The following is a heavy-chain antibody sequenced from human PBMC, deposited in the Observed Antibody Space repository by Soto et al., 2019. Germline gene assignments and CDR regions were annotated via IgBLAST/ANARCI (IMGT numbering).Heavy chain of an antibody. CDR3: ARIRNYYGSGSYPSDAFDI. D-gene: IGHD3-10*01. CDR1: GFTFSSYW. Sequence: EVQLVESGGGLVQPGGSLRLSCGASGFTFSSYWMSWVRQAPGKGLEWVANIKQDGSEKYYVDSVKGRFTISRDNAKNSLHLQMNSLRAEYTAVYYCARIRNYYGSGSYPSDAFDIWGQGTMVTVSS. J-gene: IGHJ3*02. V-gene: IGHV3-7*01. CDR2: IKQDGSEK.